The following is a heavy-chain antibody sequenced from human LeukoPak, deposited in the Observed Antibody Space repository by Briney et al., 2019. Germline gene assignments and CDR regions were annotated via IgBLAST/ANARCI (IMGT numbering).Heavy chain of an antibody. CDR1: GFTFSSYA. CDR2: ISSNGGST. D-gene: IGHD3-22*01. Sequence: PWGSLRLSCAASGFTFSSYAMHWVRQAPGKGLEYVSAISSNGGSTYYANSVKGRFTISRDNSKNTLYLQMGSLRAEDMAVYYCARGTVSPDYWGQGTLVTVSS. J-gene: IGHJ4*02. CDR3: ARGTVSPDY. V-gene: IGHV3-64*01.